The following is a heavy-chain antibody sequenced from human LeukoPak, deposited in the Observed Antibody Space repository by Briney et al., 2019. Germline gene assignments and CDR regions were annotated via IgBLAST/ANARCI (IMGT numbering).Heavy chain of an antibody. V-gene: IGHV4-30-2*01. CDR2: IYHSGST. CDR3: ARAKYYYGSGSPPFDY. D-gene: IGHD3-10*01. Sequence: SQTLSLTCAVSGGSISSGGYSWSWIRQPPGKGLEWIGYIYHSGSTYYNPSLKSRVTISVDRSKNQFSLKLSSVAAADTAVYYCARAKYYYGSGSPPFDYWGQGTLVTVSS. CDR1: GGSISSGGYS. J-gene: IGHJ4*02.